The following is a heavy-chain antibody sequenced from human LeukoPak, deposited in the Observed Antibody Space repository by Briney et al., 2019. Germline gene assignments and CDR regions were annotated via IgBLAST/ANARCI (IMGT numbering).Heavy chain of an antibody. Sequence: GGSLRLSCAASGFTFNSYAMNWVRQAPGVGLQWISYITGSSRIIYYADSVKGRFTICRDNAKTSLYLQMNSLRAEDTALYYCAKDLDYWGQGTLVTVSS. CDR1: GFTFNSYA. V-gene: IGHV3-48*04. J-gene: IGHJ4*02. CDR3: AKDLDY. CDR2: ITGSSRII.